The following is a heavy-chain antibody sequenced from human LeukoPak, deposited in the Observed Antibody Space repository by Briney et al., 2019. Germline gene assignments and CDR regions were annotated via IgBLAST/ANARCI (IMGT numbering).Heavy chain of an antibody. CDR2: IIPIFGTA. CDR1: GYTFTGYY. CDR3: ARMGEMATIHNWFDP. V-gene: IGHV1-69*13. Sequence: SVKVSCKASGYTFTGYYMHWVRQAPGQGLEWMGAIIPIFGTANYAQKFQGRVTITADESTSTAYMELSSLRSEDTAVYYCARMGEMATIHNWFDPWGQGTLVTVSS. J-gene: IGHJ5*02. D-gene: IGHD5-24*01.